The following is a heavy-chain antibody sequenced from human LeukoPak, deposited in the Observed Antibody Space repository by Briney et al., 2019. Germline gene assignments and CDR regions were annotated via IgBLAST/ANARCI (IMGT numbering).Heavy chain of an antibody. D-gene: IGHD3/OR15-3a*01. CDR3: ARGPGIPIFGLLYYYYGMDV. Sequence: SETLSLTCVVSGGSISSPNYWTWVRQPPGKGLEWIGYIYYSGSTYYNPSLKSRVTISVDTSKNQFSLKLSSVTAADTAVYYCARGPGIPIFGLLYYYYGMDVWGQGTTITVSS. J-gene: IGHJ6*02. CDR2: IYYSGST. V-gene: IGHV4-4*02. CDR1: GGSISSPNY.